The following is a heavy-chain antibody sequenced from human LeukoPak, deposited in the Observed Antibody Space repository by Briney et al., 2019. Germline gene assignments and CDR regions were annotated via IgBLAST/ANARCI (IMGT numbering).Heavy chain of an antibody. CDR2: ISSSSSFT. CDR1: GFTFSDYF. CDR3: ARVDQPAGSRDAFDI. V-gene: IGHV3-11*05. Sequence: PGGSLRLSCAASGFTFSDYFMSWIRLAPGKGLEWVSYISSSSSFTSYAASVKGRFTISRDNAKKSLYLQMNSLRADDTAVYYCARVDQPAGSRDAFDIWGQGTRVSVSS. D-gene: IGHD3-10*01. J-gene: IGHJ3*02.